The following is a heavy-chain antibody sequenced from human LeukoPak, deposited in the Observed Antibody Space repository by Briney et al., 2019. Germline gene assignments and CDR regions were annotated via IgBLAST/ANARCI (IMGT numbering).Heavy chain of an antibody. CDR2: IYTSGST. CDR1: GGSFSSYY. J-gene: IGHJ5*01. V-gene: IGHV4-4*07. D-gene: IGHD5/OR15-5a*01. CDR3: EREPLSDYPAGRIDS. Sequence: SETLSLTCTVSGGSFSSYYWSWIRQPAGKGLEWIGGIYTSGSTNYNPSLKSRVTMSVDTSKNQFSLKLSAVTAADTAVYYCEREPLSDYPAGRIDSWGQGTLVTVSS.